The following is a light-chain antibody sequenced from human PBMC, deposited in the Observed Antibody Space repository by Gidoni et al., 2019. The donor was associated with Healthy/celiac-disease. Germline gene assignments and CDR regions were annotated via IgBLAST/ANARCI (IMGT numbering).Light chain of an antibody. CDR1: SSDVGGYNY. Sequence: QSALTQPASVSGSPGQPSTSSCTGTSSDVGGYNYVSWYQQHPAKAPKLMIDEVSNRPSGVSNRFSGSKAGNTATLTISGLQAEGGADYYCSSYTSSSTPVFGGGTKLTVL. V-gene: IGLV2-14*01. J-gene: IGLJ2*01. CDR2: EVS. CDR3: SSYTSSSTPV.